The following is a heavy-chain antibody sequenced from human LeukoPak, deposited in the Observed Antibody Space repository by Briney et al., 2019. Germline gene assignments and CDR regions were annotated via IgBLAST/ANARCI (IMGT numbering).Heavy chain of an antibody. Sequence: PGGSLRLSCAASGFTFSDYYMSWIRQAPGKGLEWVSYISSSGSTIYYADSVKGRFTISRDNAKNSLYLQMDSLRAEDTAVYYCARDELGTTYYYGMDVWGQGTTVTVSS. V-gene: IGHV3-11*01. CDR3: ARDELGTTYYYGMDV. CDR2: ISSSGSTI. J-gene: IGHJ6*02. D-gene: IGHD1-1*01. CDR1: GFTFSDYY.